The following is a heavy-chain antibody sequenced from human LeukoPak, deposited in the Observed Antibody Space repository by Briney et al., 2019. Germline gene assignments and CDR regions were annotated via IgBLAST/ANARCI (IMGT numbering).Heavy chain of an antibody. Sequence: PGGSLRLSCAASGFTFSSYWMSWVRQAPGKGLEWVANIKQDGSEKYYVDSVKGRFTISRDNAKNSLYLQMNSLRAEDTAVYYCAREFRPYLGYEIDYWGQGTLVTVSS. CDR3: AREFRPYLGYEIDY. D-gene: IGHD2-8*01. J-gene: IGHJ4*02. V-gene: IGHV3-7*01. CDR2: IKQDGSEK. CDR1: GFTFSSYW.